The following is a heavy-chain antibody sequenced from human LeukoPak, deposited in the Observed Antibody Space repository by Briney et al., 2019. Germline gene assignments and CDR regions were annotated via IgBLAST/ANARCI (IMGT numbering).Heavy chain of an antibody. CDR3: ARVGEQLAIDY. J-gene: IGHJ4*02. CDR1: GFTFSNYA. D-gene: IGHD6-6*01. V-gene: IGHV3-23*01. Sequence: PGGSLRLSCATSGFTFSNYAMSWVRQAPGKGLDWVSGISGGGDSAHYADSVKGRFTISRDNSRNTLYLQMNSLRAEDTAVYYCARVGEQLAIDYWGQGTLVTVSS. CDR2: ISGGGDSA.